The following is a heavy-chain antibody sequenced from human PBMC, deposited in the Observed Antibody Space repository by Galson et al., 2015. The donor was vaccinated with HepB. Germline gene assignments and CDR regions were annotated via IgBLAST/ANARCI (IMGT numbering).Heavy chain of an antibody. Sequence: LRLSCTASGFTFSSYSMNWVRQAPGKGLEWVSYISSSSSTIYYADSVKGRFTISRDNAKNSLYLQMNSLRDEDTAVYYCARGGEYSSGWYGAFGYWGQGTLVTVSS. V-gene: IGHV3-48*02. D-gene: IGHD6-19*01. J-gene: IGHJ4*02. CDR3: ARGGEYSSGWYGAFGY. CDR2: ISSSSSTI. CDR1: GFTFSSYS.